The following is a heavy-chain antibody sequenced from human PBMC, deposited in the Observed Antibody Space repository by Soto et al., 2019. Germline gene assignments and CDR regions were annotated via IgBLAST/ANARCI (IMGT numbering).Heavy chain of an antibody. J-gene: IGHJ3*02. Sequence: SVKVSCKASGYTFTSYGISWVRQAPGQGLEWMGWISAYNGNTNYAQKLQGRVTMTTDTSTSTAYMELRSLRSDDTAVYYCARESGTYYDFWSGYYTGEDAFDIWGQGTMVTVSS. CDR2: ISAYNGNT. V-gene: IGHV1-18*04. D-gene: IGHD3-3*01. CDR1: GYTFTSYG. CDR3: ARESGTYYDFWSGYYTGEDAFDI.